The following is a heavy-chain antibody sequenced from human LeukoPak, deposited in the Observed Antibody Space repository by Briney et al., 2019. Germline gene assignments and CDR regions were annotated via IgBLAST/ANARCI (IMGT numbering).Heavy chain of an antibody. J-gene: IGHJ4*02. V-gene: IGHV1-69*10. CDR2: IIPILGIA. D-gene: IGHD1-26*01. CDR1: GGTFSSYA. CDR3: ARDQYSGSYSY. Sequence: SVKVSCKASGGTFSSYAISWVRQAPGQGLEWMGWIIPILGIANYAQKFQGRVTITADKSTSTAYMELSSLRSEDTAVYYCARDQYSGSYSYWGQGTLVTVSS.